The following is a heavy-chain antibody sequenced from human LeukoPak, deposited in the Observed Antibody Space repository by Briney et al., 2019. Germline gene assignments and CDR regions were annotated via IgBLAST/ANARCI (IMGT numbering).Heavy chain of an antibody. CDR3: ARLSSSGWFTFDY. J-gene: IGHJ4*02. D-gene: IGHD6-19*01. CDR2: IYYSGST. Sequence: SSETLSLTCTVSGGSISSYYWSWIRQPPGKGLEWIGYIYYSGSTNYNPSLKSRVTISVDTSKNQFSLKLSSVTAADTAVYYCARLSSSGWFTFDYWGQGTLVTVSS. V-gene: IGHV4-59*08. CDR1: GGSISSYY.